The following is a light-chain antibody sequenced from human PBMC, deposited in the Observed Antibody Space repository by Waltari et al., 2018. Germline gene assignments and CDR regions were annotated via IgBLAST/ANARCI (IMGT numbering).Light chain of an antibody. CDR1: SSDVGGYNY. CDR3: GSFTRSAAYV. Sequence: QSALTQPASVSGSPGQSITISCTGTSSDVGGYNYVSWYQQPPGKAPKLMIYEVSNRPSGVSDRFSGSKSGNTASLTISGLQPEDEADYYCGSFTRSAAYVFGTGTTVTAL. J-gene: IGLJ1*01. V-gene: IGLV2-14*01. CDR2: EVS.